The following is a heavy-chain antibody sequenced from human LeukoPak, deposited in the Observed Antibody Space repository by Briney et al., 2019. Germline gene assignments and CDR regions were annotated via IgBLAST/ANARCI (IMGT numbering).Heavy chain of an antibody. V-gene: IGHV4-59*01. J-gene: IGHJ4*02. CDR2: IYYSGST. CDR3: ARSTYYDFWSGTHPYYFDY. CDR1: GGSISSYY. Sequence: SETLSLTCTVSGGSISSYYWSWIRQPPRKGLEWIGYIYYSGSTNYNPSLKSRVTISVDTSKNQFSLKLSSVTAADTAVYYCARSTYYDFWSGTHPYYFDYWGQGTLVTVSS. D-gene: IGHD3-3*01.